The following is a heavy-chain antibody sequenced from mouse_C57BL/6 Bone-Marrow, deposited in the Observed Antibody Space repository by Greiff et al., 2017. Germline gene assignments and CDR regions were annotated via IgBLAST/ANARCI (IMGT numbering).Heavy chain of an antibody. J-gene: IGHJ1*03. CDR1: GYTFTDYY. D-gene: IGHD1-1*01. Sequence: QVQLKQSGAELVRPGASVKLSCKASGYTFTDYYINWVKQRPGQGLEWIARIYPGSGNTYYNEKFKGKATLTAEKSSSTAYMQLSSLTSEDSAVYFCARGDYGSSYWYFDFWGTGTTVTVSS. CDR3: ARGDYGSSYWYFDF. CDR2: IYPGSGNT. V-gene: IGHV1-76*01.